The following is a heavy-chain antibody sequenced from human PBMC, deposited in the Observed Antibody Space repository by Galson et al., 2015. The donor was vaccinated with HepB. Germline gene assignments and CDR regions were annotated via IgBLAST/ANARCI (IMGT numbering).Heavy chain of an antibody. V-gene: IGHV3-30-3*01. Sequence: SLRLSCAASGFYLSSYAMHWVRQAPGKGLEWVAVISYDASNKYYADSVKGRFTISRDNSNNTVFLQMTSLRPEDTAVYHCVRDRGYGSGTHRGGLDPWGQGTLVSVSS. CDR1: GFYLSSYA. CDR3: VRDRGYGSGTHRGGLDP. D-gene: IGHD3-10*01. J-gene: IGHJ5*02. CDR2: ISYDASNK.